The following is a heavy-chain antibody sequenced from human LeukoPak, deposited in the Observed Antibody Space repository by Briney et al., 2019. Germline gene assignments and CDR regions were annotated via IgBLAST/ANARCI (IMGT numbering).Heavy chain of an antibody. Sequence: PEGSLRLSCAASGFTFNSYGMHWVRQAPGKGLEWVAFIRYDGSNKYYADSVKGRFTISRDNSKNTLYLQMNSLRAEDTAVYYCAKDLSSSFYFDYWGRGTLVTVSS. V-gene: IGHV3-30*02. CDR1: GFTFNSYG. D-gene: IGHD6-6*01. CDR2: IRYDGSNK. CDR3: AKDLSSSFYFDY. J-gene: IGHJ4*02.